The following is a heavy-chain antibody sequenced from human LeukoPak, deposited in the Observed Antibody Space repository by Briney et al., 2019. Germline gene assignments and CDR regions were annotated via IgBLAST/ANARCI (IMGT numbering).Heavy chain of an antibody. D-gene: IGHD3-22*01. J-gene: IGHJ4*02. CDR3: AHKYISGYYYFDY. Sequence: SGPTLVNPTQTLTLTCTFSGFSLSARGVGVGWIRQPPGKALEWLALIPWDDDKRYSPSLKNRLTITKDTSKNQVVLTMTNVDPVDTATYYCAHKYISGYYYFDYWGQGTLVTVSS. V-gene: IGHV2-5*02. CDR2: IPWDDDK. CDR1: GFSLSARGVG.